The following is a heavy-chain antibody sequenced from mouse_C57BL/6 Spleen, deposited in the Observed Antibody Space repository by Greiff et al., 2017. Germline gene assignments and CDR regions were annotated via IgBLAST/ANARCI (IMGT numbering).Heavy chain of an antibody. CDR1: GYSITSGYY. CDR2: ISYDGSN. CDR3: ARGKGEGYAMDY. V-gene: IGHV3-6*01. Sequence: VQLQQSGPGLVKPSQSLSLTCSVTGYSITSGYYWNWIRQFPGNKLEWMGYISYDGSNNYNPSLKNRISITRDTSKNQFFLKLNSVTTEDTATYYCARGKGEGYAMDYWGQGTSVTVSS. J-gene: IGHJ4*01.